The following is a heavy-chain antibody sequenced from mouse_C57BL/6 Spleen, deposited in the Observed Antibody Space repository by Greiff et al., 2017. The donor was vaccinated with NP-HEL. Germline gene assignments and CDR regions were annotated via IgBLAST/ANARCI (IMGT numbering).Heavy chain of an antibody. J-gene: IGHJ4*01. D-gene: IGHD2-2*01. CDR2: INPNNGGT. CDR3: ARFAYGYDGAMDY. V-gene: IGHV1-22*01. Sequence: EVKLQQSGPELVKPGASVKMSCKASGYTFTDYNMHWVKQSHGKSLEWIGYINPNNGGTSYNQKFKGKATLTVNKSSSTAYMELRSLTSEDSAVYYCARFAYGYDGAMDYWGQGTSVTVSS. CDR1: GYTFTDYN.